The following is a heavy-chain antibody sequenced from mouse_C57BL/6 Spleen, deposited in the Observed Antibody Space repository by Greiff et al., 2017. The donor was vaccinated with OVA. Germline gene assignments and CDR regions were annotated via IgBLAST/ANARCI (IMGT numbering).Heavy chain of an antibody. Sequence: VQLQQSGPELVKPGASVKIPCKASGYTFTDYNMDWVKQSHGKSLEWIGDINPNNGGTIYNQKFKGKATLTVDKSSSTAYLELRSLTSEDTSVYYCARRDYYGEDFDVWGTGTTVTVSS. V-gene: IGHV1-18*01. CDR3: ARRDYYGEDFDV. J-gene: IGHJ1*03. CDR1: GYTFTDYN. D-gene: IGHD1-1*01. CDR2: INPNNGGT.